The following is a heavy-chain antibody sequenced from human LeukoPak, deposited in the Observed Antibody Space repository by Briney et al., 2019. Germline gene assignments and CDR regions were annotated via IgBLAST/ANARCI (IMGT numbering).Heavy chain of an antibody. CDR3: ARGRPEVAGTGTTAREYYFDY. D-gene: IGHD6-19*01. CDR2: INHSGST. CDR1: GGSFSGYN. V-gene: IGHV4-34*01. Sequence: PSETLSLTCAVYGGSFSGYNWSWIRQPPGKGLEWIGEINHSGSTNYNPSLKSRVSISVDTSKNQFSLKLSSVTAAGTAVYYCARGRPEVAGTGTTAREYYFDYWGQGTLVTVSS. J-gene: IGHJ4*02.